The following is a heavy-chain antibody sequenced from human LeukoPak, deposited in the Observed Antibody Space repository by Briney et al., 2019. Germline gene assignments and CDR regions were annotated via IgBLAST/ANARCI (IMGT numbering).Heavy chain of an antibody. V-gene: IGHV1-24*01. Sequence: GASVKVSCKASGYTFTSYDISWVRQAPGQGLEWMGGFEPADGEIIYAQKFQGRVTMTEDTSTDTAFMELRSLRSEDTAVYYCATGGLYDLLDYWGQGTLVTVSS. D-gene: IGHD3-9*01. CDR2: FEPADGEI. CDR3: ATGGLYDLLDY. CDR1: GYTFTSYD. J-gene: IGHJ4*02.